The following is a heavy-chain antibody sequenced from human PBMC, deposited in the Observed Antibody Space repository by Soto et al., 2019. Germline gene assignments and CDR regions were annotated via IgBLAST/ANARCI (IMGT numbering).Heavy chain of an antibody. CDR2: IGRRAKNYGT. CDR1: GFTFSGSA. J-gene: IGHJ4*02. Sequence: VQLVESGGDLVQPGGSLKLSCAASGFTFSGSAMHWVRQASGKGLEWVGHIGRRAKNYGTVYAASVKGRFIISRDDSKNTAYLRMNSLKTDDTAVYYCTRTVDGSGYFSPDFDCWGQGTLFPVSS. CDR3: TRTVDGSGYFSPDFDC. V-gene: IGHV3-73*02. D-gene: IGHD3-22*01.